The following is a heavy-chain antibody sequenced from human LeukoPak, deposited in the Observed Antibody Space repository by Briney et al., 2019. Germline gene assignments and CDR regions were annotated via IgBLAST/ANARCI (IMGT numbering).Heavy chain of an antibody. CDR1: GFSFSDYA. D-gene: IGHD4-17*01. J-gene: IGHJ6*03. V-gene: IGHV3-23*01. Sequence: GGSLRLSCAASGFSFSDYAMSWVRQTPGKGLEWVSAISSSWSGGSTYNADSVKGRFTISRDNSKNTLYLQMNRLRVEDTAVYYCAKGGAEHLYYMDVWGKGTTVTVPS. CDR2: ISSSWSGGST. CDR3: AKGGAEHLYYMDV.